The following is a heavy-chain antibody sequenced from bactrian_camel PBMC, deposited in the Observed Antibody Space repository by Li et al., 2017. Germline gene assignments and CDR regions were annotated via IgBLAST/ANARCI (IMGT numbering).Heavy chain of an antibody. V-gene: IGHV3S53*01. D-gene: IGHD7*01. Sequence: HVQLVESGGGSAQAGGSLRLSCSAFADALMYMAWFRQAPGQKREAVAAVSTGGSSTMYVDSVKGRFTISRESGKNTVHLQMNSLKSEDTAVYYCAAGGRTTYDCHSGQWHFEHWGQGTQVTVS. J-gene: IGHJ4*01. CDR1: ADALMY. CDR2: VSTGGSST. CDR3: AAGGRTTYDCHSGQWHFEH.